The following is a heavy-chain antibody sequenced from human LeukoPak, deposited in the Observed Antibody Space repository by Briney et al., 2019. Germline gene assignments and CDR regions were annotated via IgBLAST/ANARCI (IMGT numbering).Heavy chain of an antibody. CDR1: GFTFSAYH. V-gene: IGHV3-48*02. CDR2: ISTDSGTL. J-gene: IGHJ4*02. Sequence: TRGSLRLSCASSGFTFSAYHMNWVRQAPGKGLEWISFISTDSGTLYYADSVKGRFTISRDNAANSLYLQMNNLRDEDTAVYYCARRDPFDYWGQGTMVTVSS. CDR3: ARRDPFDY.